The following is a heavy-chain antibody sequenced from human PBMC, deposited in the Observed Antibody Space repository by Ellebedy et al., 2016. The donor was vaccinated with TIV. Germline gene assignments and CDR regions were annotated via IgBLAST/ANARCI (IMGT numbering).Heavy chain of an antibody. CDR3: AKDDCSGGRCHFDY. D-gene: IGHD2-15*01. J-gene: IGHJ4*02. CDR1: GFTFSSYA. V-gene: IGHV3-30*07. CDR2: ISYDGANK. Sequence: GESLKISCAASGFTFSSYAMHWVRQAPGKGLEWVALISYDGANKYYPDSVTGRFTISRDNSTNTLYLQMNSLRAEDTAVYYCAKDDCSGGRCHFDYWGQGTLVTVSS.